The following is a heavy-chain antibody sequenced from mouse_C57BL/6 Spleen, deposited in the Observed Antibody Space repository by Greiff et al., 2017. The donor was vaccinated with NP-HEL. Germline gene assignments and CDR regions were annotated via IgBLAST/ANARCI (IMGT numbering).Heavy chain of an antibody. Sequence: EVQLVESGPGLVKPSQSLSLTCSVTGYSITSGYYWNWIRQFPGNKLEWMGYISYDGSNNYNPSPKNRISITRDTAKNQFFLKLNSGTTEDTATYYCARGGYGSSPYWYFDVWGTGTTVTVSS. CDR1: GYSITSGYY. D-gene: IGHD1-1*01. CDR2: ISYDGSN. J-gene: IGHJ1*03. V-gene: IGHV3-6*01. CDR3: ARGGYGSSPYWYFDV.